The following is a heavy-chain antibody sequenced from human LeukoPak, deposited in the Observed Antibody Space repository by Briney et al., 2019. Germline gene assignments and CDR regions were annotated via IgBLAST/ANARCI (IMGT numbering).Heavy chain of an antibody. D-gene: IGHD6-19*01. CDR2: INTDGSST. V-gene: IGHV3-74*01. Sequence: PGGSLRLSCAASGFTFSSSWMHWVRQAPGKGLVWVSRINTDGSSTTYAGFVKGRFTISRDNAKNSLYLQMNSLRAEDTALYYCARDVAEQWLVPYFDYWGQGTLVTVSS. J-gene: IGHJ4*02. CDR1: GFTFSSSW. CDR3: ARDVAEQWLVPYFDY.